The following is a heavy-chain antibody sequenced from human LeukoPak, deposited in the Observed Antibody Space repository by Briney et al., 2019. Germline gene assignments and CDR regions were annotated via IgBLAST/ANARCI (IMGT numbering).Heavy chain of an antibody. CDR3: AKVVQYTASTGTGLDY. J-gene: IGHJ4*02. V-gene: IGHV3-33*06. CDR1: GFKFSNYG. Sequence: GGSLRLSCAASGFKFSNYGMHWVRQAPGKGLDWVAVIWFDGSYMYYGDSVRGRFTISRDNSKNTLYLQMNSLRAEDTAIYYCAKVVQYTASTGTGLDYWGQGTLVTVSS. D-gene: IGHD6-13*01. CDR2: IWFDGSYM.